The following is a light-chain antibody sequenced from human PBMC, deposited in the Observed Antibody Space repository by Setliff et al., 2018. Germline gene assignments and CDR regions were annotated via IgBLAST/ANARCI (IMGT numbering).Light chain of an antibody. CDR2: EVT. CDR1: SSDIGGYKY. Sequence: QSALAQPPSASGSPGQSVTISCTGTSSDIGGYKYVSWYQQHPGKAPKLIIYEVTKRPSGVPDRFSGSNSGNTASLTVSGLQAEDEADYYCSLYSGSNNLFFGSGTKGTVL. V-gene: IGLV2-8*01. CDR3: SLYSGSNNLF. J-gene: IGLJ1*01.